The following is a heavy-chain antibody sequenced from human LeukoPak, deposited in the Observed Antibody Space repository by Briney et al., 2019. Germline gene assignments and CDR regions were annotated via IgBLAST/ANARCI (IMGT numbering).Heavy chain of an antibody. V-gene: IGHV3-30*03. D-gene: IGHD3-22*01. J-gene: IGHJ4*02. Sequence: GGALRLSCAASGFTFSHYVMNWVRQAPGKGLEWVGVISYDGSNKYYADSVKGRFTTTRENSKNTLFVQMSSLRAEDTAVYYCARGEYYSDTSSYFEYWGEGALGT. CDR3: ARGEYYSDTSSYFEY. CDR1: GFTFSHYV. CDR2: ISYDGSNK.